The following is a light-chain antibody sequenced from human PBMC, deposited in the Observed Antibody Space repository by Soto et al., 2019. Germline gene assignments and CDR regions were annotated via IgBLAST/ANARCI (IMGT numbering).Light chain of an antibody. V-gene: IGLV2-14*03. CDR1: SGDVGSYNY. CDR2: DVS. J-gene: IGLJ1*01. CDR3: SSYTSSNNYV. Sequence: QSALTQPASVSGSPGQSTTISCTGSSGDVGSYNYVSWYQHLPGEAPKLIIYDVSYRPSGVSNRFSGSKSGNTASLTISGLQAEDEADYFCSSYTSSNNYVFGTGTKVTVL.